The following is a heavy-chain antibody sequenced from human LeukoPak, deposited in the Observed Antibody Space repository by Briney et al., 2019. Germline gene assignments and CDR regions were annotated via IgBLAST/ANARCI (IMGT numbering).Heavy chain of an antibody. D-gene: IGHD3-22*01. CDR3: ARESLPYYYDSSGYYSPKGNAFDI. CDR2: IIPIFGTA. Sequence: SVKVSCKASGGTFSSYASSWVRQAPGQGLEWMGGIIPIFGTANYAQKFQGRVTITADESTSTAYMELSSLRSEDTAVYYCARESLPYYYDSSGYYSPKGNAFDIWGQGIMVTVSS. J-gene: IGHJ3*02. V-gene: IGHV1-69*01. CDR1: GGTFSSYA.